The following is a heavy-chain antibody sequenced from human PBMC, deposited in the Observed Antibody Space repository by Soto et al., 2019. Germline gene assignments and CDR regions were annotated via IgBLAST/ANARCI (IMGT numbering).Heavy chain of an antibody. J-gene: IGHJ5*02. D-gene: IGHD1-26*01. CDR1: GGSITSYQ. CDR3: ARGPRSGATSVGFFDP. V-gene: IGHV4-59*06. CDR2: IHYRGTT. Sequence: SETLSLTCTVSGGSITSYQWSWIRQPPGKGLEWIGYIHYRGTTYYNPSLKSRVTISADTTNRQLSLRLTSVTAADSAVYYCARGPRSGATSVGFFDPWGQGTLVTVSS.